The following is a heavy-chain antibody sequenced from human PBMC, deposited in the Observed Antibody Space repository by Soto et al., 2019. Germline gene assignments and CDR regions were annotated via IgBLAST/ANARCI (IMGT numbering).Heavy chain of an antibody. J-gene: IGHJ4*02. V-gene: IGHV4-31*03. CDR2: IYYSGST. CDR3: AGGAPLGYYDIFVFDY. Sequence: SETLSLTCTVSGGSISSGGYYWSWIRQHPGKGLEWIGYIYYSGSTYYNPSLKSRVTISVDTSKNQFSLKLRSVTAADTAVYYCAGGAPLGYYDIFVFDYWGQGTLVTVSS. D-gene: IGHD3-9*01. CDR1: GGSISSGGYY.